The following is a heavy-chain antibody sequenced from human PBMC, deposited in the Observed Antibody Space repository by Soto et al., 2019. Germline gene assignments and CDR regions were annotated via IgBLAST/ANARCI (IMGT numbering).Heavy chain of an antibody. CDR1: GGTFSSYA. CDR3: AREAIRDGYRTYGMDV. Sequence: QVQLVQSGTEVKKPGSSVKVSCKASGGTFSSYAISWVRQAPGQGIEWMGGLIPIFGTANYAQKFQGRVTITADESTSTAYMALSSLRSEDTAVYYCAREAIRDGYRTYGMDVCGQVTRVTVSS. V-gene: IGHV1-69*12. CDR2: LIPIFGTA. D-gene: IGHD5-12*01. J-gene: IGHJ6*02.